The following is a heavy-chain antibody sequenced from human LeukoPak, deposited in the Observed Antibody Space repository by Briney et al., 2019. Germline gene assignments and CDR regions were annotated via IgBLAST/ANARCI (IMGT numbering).Heavy chain of an antibody. CDR3: AREAYCGGPSCFAVSYTDV. D-gene: IGHD2-21*01. J-gene: IGHJ6*03. V-gene: IGHV3-7*01. CDR2: IKQDGSEV. Sequence: QSGGSLRLSCAASGFTFTEYWMTWVRQAPGQRLEWVANIKQDGSEVYYVDSVEGRFTISRDNTKNSVYLQMNSLGVEDTAVYYCAREAYCGGPSCFAVSYTDVWGEGTTVTVSS. CDR1: GFTFTEYW.